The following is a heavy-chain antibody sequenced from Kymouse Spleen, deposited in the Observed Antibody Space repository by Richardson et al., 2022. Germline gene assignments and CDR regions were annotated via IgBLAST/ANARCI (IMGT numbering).Heavy chain of an antibody. CDR2: INHSGST. V-gene: IGHV4-34*01. D-gene: IGHD3-3*01. J-gene: IGHJ5*02. CDR3: AGTIFGVVMGWFDP. CDR1: GGSFSGYY. Sequence: QVQLQQWGAGLLKPSETLSLTCAVYGGSFSGYYWSWIRQPPGKGLEWIGEINHSGSTNYNPSLKSRVTISVDTSKNQFSLKLSSVTAADTAVYYCAGTIFGVVMGWFDPWGQGTLVTVSS.